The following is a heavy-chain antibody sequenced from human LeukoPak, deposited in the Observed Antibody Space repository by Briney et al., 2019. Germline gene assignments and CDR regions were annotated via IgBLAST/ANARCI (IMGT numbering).Heavy chain of an antibody. D-gene: IGHD6-19*01. V-gene: IGHV3-23*01. Sequence: GGSLRLSCAASGFTFSSYAMSWVRQAPGKGLEWVSPISGGGGSTYYADSVKGRFTISRDNSKNTLYLQMNSMRAEDTAVYYCAKARTRIAVAGTFDYWGQGTLVTVS. CDR1: GFTFSSYA. J-gene: IGHJ4*02. CDR2: ISGGGGST. CDR3: AKARTRIAVAGTFDY.